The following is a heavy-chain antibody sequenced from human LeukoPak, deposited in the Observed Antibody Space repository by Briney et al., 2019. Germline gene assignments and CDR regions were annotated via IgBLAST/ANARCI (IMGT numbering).Heavy chain of an antibody. D-gene: IGHD3-3*01. CDR1: GYSFTYYY. J-gene: IGHJ5*02. CDR3: ARADFIDAGPYLIGP. Sequence: ASVKVSSKTSGYSFTYYYIHWVRQAPGQGLEWMGWINTKSGRTSSARKFQGRVTMTREPSITTVYMDMAWLTSDDTPIYFCARADFIDAGPYLIGPWGQGTLVTVSS. CDR2: INTKSGRT. V-gene: IGHV1-2*02.